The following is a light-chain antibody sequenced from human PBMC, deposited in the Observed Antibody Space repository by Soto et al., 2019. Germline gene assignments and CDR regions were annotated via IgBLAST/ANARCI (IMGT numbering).Light chain of an antibody. CDR3: ASFTRSVTVV. CDR1: SSDVGGYNY. J-gene: IGLJ2*01. Sequence: QSALTQPASVSGSPGQSITISCAGTSSDVGGYNYVSWYQQHPGKVPRLIISDVNKRPSGVSDRFSGSKSGNTASLTISGLQAEDEADYYCASFTRSVTVVVGGGTKLTVL. V-gene: IGLV2-14*03. CDR2: DVN.